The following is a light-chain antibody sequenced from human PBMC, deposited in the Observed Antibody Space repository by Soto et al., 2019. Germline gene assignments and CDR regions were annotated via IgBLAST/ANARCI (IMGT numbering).Light chain of an antibody. Sequence: QLVLTQPPSASGTPGQRVTISCSGSSSNSGSNYVYWYQQLPGTAPKLLIYSNNQRPSGVPDRFSGSKSGTSASLAISGLRSEDEADYYCAVWDDSLSGVVFGGGTKLTVL. CDR2: SNN. V-gene: IGLV1-47*02. J-gene: IGLJ2*01. CDR1: SSNSGSNY. CDR3: AVWDDSLSGVV.